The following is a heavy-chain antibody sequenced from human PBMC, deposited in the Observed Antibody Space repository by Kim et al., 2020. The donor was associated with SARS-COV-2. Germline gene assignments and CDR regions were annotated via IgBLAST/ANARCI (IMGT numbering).Heavy chain of an antibody. CDR3: ARRGYSYGFGGRGGWYFDY. Sequence: SETLSLTCTVSGGSISSSSYYWGWIRQPPGKGLEWIGSIYYSGSTYSNPSLKSRVTISVDTSKNQFSLKLSSVTAADTAVYYCARRGYSYGFGGRGGWYFDYWGQGTLVTVSS. J-gene: IGHJ4*02. D-gene: IGHD5-18*01. CDR2: IYYSGST. V-gene: IGHV4-39*01. CDR1: GGSISSSSYY.